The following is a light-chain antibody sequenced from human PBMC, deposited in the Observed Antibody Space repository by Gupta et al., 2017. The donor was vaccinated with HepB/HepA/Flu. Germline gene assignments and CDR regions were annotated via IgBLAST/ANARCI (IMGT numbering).Light chain of an antibody. CDR1: QSVSHF. CDR3: QQFNNSLWT. J-gene: IGKJ1*01. V-gene: IGKV3-11*01. Sequence: IVLTQSPATLSLSPGERSTLPCRASQSVSHFLAWYQQRPGQAPRLLIYDESNWATGIPARFSGSGSGTEFTLTITSLEPEDFAVYYCQQFNNSLWTFGGGTKVEVK. CDR2: DES.